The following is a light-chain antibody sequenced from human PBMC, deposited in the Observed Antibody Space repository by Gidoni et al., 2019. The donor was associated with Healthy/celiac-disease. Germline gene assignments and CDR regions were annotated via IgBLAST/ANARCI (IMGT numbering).Light chain of an antibody. V-gene: IGKV3-15*01. Sequence: EIVMTQSPATLSVSPGERATLSCRASQSVSSYLAWYQQKPGQAPRLLIYGASTRATGIPARFSGSGSGTEFTLTISSLKSEDFAVYYCQQYNNWEWTFGQGTKVEIK. J-gene: IGKJ1*01. CDR1: QSVSSY. CDR2: GAS. CDR3: QQYNNWEWT.